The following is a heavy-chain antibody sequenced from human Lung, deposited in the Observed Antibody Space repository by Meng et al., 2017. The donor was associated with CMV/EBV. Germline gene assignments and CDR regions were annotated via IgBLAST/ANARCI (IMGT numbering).Heavy chain of an antibody. Sequence: GGSLRLSFAASGFTFSNYAMSWVRQAPGKGLEWVAVIYAGGRSAYYAESVKGRFTIFRDGSKNTVYLEMNSLRAEDTALYYCAKDSTYSAWGQGTLVTVSS. CDR1: GFTFSNYA. CDR3: AKDSTYSA. D-gene: IGHD6-13*01. V-gene: IGHV3-23*03. CDR2: IYAGGRSA. J-gene: IGHJ5*02.